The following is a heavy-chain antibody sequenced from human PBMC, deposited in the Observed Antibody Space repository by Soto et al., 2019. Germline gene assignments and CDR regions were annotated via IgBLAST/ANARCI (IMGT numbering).Heavy chain of an antibody. CDR3: ARNEGSGYDYFFHF. CDR1: GDSVSTNNVT. V-gene: IGHV6-1*01. Sequence: QVQLQQSGPGLVKPSQTLSLTCTISGDSVSTNNVTWNWIRQSPSRGLEWLGRTFYRSKYYYDYALSVKGRITINADTSKYQFSLQMNSVTPEDTAVYYCARNEGSGYDYFFHFWGQGLLVTVSS. D-gene: IGHD5-12*01. J-gene: IGHJ4*02. CDR2: TFYRSKYYY.